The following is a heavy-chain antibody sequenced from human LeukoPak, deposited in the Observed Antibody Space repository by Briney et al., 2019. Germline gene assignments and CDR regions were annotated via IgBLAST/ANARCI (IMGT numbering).Heavy chain of an antibody. CDR2: ISGSGSST. V-gene: IGHV3-23*01. Sequence: GGSLRLSCAASGFTFSSYAMSWVRQAPGKGLEWVSAISGSGSSTYYADSVKGRFTISRDNSKNTLYLQMNSLRAEDTALYYCAKRDGYNSTPLKAWGQGTLVTVSS. D-gene: IGHD5-24*01. CDR3: AKRDGYNSTPLKA. J-gene: IGHJ5*02. CDR1: GFTFSSYA.